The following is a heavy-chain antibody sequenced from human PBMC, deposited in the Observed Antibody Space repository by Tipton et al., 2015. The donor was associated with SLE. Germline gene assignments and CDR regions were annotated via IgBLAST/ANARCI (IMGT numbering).Heavy chain of an antibody. J-gene: IGHJ4*02. CDR2: ISTYNGNT. CDR1: GYIFSSYG. V-gene: IGHV1-18*04. Sequence: QLVQSGAEVKKPGASVKVSCRASGYIFSSYGISWVRQAPGQGLEWMGWISTYNGNTNYAQKFQGRVTMTTDTSTSTAYMELRSLRSDDTAVYYCAIGVAGTLFFDYWGQGTLVTVSS. D-gene: IGHD6-19*01. CDR3: AIGVAGTLFFDY.